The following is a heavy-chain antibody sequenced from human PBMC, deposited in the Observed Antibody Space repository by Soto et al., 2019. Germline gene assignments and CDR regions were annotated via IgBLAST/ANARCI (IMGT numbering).Heavy chain of an antibody. CDR2: TIPAFGTA. CDR3: WRHDKTALPPLDS. D-gene: IGHD1-1*01. CDR1: GAGDTFSNYG. Sequence: QVHLVQSGAEVKSPGSAVKVSCKVSGAGDTFSNYGLNWMRQAPVQGLEWMGGTIPAFGTANYAQKFQGIVTITADTSTTTAYMELSSLRSDDTAVYYCWRHDKTALPPLDSWGQGTLVSVSS. J-gene: IGHJ4*02. V-gene: IGHV1-69*06.